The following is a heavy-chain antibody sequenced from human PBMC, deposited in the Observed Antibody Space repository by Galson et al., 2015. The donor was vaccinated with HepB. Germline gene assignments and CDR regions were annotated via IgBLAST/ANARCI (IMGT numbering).Heavy chain of an antibody. CDR3: ARFSAAGFSLNWFVP. CDR1: GYTFGHYW. J-gene: IGHJ5*02. D-gene: IGHD1-14*01. V-gene: IGHV5-51*01. Sequence: QSGAEVKKPGESLKISCRGSGYTFGHYWIGWVRQMPGKGLEWMGIIYPDDSTVRYSPSFQGQVTISADKSTATAYLEWSSLKASDTAMYFCARFSAAGFSLNWFVPWGQGTLVTVSS. CDR2: IYPDDSTV.